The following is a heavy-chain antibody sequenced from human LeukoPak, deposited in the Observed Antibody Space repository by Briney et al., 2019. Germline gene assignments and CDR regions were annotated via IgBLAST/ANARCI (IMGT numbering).Heavy chain of an antibody. D-gene: IGHD1-20*01. V-gene: IGHV3-11*01. CDR3: AKDDFQITGNPHY. CDR2: ISSSSHSI. J-gene: IGHJ4*02. CDR1: GFTFSDYY. Sequence: GGSLRLSCAASGFTFSDYYMGWVRQAPGKGLEGVSYISSSSHSIYYADSVKGRFTISRDNSKNTLYLQMNSLRAEDTAVYYCAKDDFQITGNPHYWGQGTLVTVSS.